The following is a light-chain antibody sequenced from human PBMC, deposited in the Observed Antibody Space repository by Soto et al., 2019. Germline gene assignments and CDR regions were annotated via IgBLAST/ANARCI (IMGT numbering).Light chain of an antibody. CDR1: TSDVGAFNY. CDR3: CSYAGSSTFFV. V-gene: IGLV2-11*01. CDR2: DVS. Sequence: QSVLTQPRSVSGSPGQSVTISCTGSTSDVGAFNYVSWYQHHPGEPPKLMIYDVSRRPSGVPDRFSGSKSGNTASLTISGLQPEDEADYYCCSYAGSSTFFVLGTGTKLTVL. J-gene: IGLJ1*01.